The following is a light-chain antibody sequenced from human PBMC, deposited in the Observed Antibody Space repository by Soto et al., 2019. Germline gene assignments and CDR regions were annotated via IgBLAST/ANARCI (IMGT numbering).Light chain of an antibody. V-gene: IGKV3-15*01. Sequence: EIVMTQSPATLSVSPGERATLSCRARQNIRTNLAWYQQKPGQPPRLLSYDASTRAAGIPARFIGSGSGTEFTLTISSLQSEDFAIYYCQQFNSWLLTFGGGTKVEIK. CDR1: QNIRTN. CDR3: QQFNSWLLT. J-gene: IGKJ4*01. CDR2: DAS.